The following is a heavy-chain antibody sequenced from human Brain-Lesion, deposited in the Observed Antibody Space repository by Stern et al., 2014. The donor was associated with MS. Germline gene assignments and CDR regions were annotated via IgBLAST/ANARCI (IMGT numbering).Heavy chain of an antibody. CDR1: GYTFSSYD. CDR3: ARAVRNQLLSEY. J-gene: IGHJ4*02. Sequence: QVQLEQSGAEVKKPGASGKVSCKASGYTFSSYDITWVRQASGHGLECMGWMNPYSGNTGYAQKFKGRVSMTSDPSISTVYMELTSLTSDDTAVYFCARAVRNQLLSEYWGQGTLVTVSS. CDR2: MNPYSGNT. D-gene: IGHD2-2*01. V-gene: IGHV1-8*01.